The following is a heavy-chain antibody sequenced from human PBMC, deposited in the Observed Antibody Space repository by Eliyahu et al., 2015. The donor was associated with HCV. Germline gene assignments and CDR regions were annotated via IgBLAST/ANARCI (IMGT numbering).Heavy chain of an antibody. Sequence: EVQLVESGGGLVKPGGSLRLSCAASGFTFSSXSLNWVRQAPGKGLEWVSSISSSSSYIYYADSVKGRFTISRDNAKNSLYLQMNSLRAEDTAVYYCAAQYYDFWSGAHRGWEQMDVWGQGTTVTVSS. CDR3: AAQYYDFWSGAHRGWEQMDV. D-gene: IGHD3-3*01. CDR2: ISSSSSYI. CDR1: GFTFSSXS. V-gene: IGHV3-21*01. J-gene: IGHJ6*02.